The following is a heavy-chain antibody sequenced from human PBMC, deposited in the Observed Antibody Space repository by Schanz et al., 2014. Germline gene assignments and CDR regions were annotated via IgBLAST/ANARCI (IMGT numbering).Heavy chain of an antibody. V-gene: IGHV3-33*08. Sequence: VQLVESGGGLVQPGGSLRLSCAASGFTFSSYGMHWVRQAPGKGLEWVAAMSYDGSIKYYGDSVKGRFSISRDNAKNSLYLQLNSLRAEDTAVYYCARGIDVSDFWSGSPPKGGANDYWGQGTLVTVSS. CDR3: ARGIDVSDFWSGSPPKGGANDY. J-gene: IGHJ4*02. CDR2: MSYDGSIK. CDR1: GFTFSSYG. D-gene: IGHD3-3*01.